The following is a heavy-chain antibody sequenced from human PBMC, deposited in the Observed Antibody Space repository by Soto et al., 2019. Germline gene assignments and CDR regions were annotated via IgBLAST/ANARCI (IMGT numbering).Heavy chain of an antibody. Sequence: QVQLVQSGAEVKKPGSSVKVSCKASGGTFSSYAISWVRQAPGQGLEWMGGIIPIFGTANYAQKFQGRVTVTADEFTSAVYMELSSLRSEDTAVYYCARGKSYYVSGSPTYYYYGMDVWGQGTTVTVSS. J-gene: IGHJ6*02. V-gene: IGHV1-69*01. CDR3: ARGKSYYVSGSPTYYYYGMDV. CDR1: GGTFSSYA. D-gene: IGHD3-10*01. CDR2: IIPIFGTA.